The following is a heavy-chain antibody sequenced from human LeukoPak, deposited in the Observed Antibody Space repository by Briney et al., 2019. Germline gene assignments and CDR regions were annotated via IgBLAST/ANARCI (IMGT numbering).Heavy chain of an antibody. Sequence: GGSLTLSCPASGFTFSNYAMSWVRQAPGKGLEWVSTISGTGDSTFYEDSVKGRFTISRDNSQNTLYLQMDSLRPEDTALYYCAKNRPYRSGWYSDYWGQGTLVTVSS. CDR2: ISGTGDST. V-gene: IGHV3-23*01. CDR1: GFTFSNYA. J-gene: IGHJ4*02. D-gene: IGHD6-19*01. CDR3: AKNRPYRSGWYSDY.